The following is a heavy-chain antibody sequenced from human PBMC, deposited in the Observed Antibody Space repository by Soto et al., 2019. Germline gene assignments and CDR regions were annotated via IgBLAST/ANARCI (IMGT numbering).Heavy chain of an antibody. CDR3: VRAFSGLMLDCHFDY. CDR2: ISWNTRTI. V-gene: IGHV3-9*01. D-gene: IGHD1-1*01. Sequence: EVHLVESGGGLIQPGRSLRLSCAASGFTFDDFAMHWVRQPPGKGLEWVAGISWNTRTIHYAGSVKGRFTISRDNAKNSLYLQMTSLRPADTALYYCVRAFSGLMLDCHFDYWGQGTLVTVSS. CDR1: GFTFDDFA. J-gene: IGHJ4*02.